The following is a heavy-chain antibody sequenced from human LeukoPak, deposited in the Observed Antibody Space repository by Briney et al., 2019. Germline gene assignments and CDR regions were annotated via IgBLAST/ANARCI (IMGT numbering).Heavy chain of an antibody. J-gene: IGHJ4*02. CDR3: ARVEQQLVRGY. Sequence: LSLTCAVYGGSFSGYYWSWVRQAPGKGLEWVSYISGSGGSRYYADSVKGRFTISRDNTRNSLYLQMDSLRAEDTALYYCARVEQQLVRGYWGQGTLVTVSS. CDR2: ISGSGGSR. V-gene: IGHV3-11*04. CDR1: GGSFSGYY. D-gene: IGHD6-13*01.